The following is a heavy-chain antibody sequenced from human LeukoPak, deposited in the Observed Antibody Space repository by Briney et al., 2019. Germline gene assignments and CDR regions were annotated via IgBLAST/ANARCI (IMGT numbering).Heavy chain of an antibody. CDR1: GFTFRNHG. D-gene: IGHD3-3*01. J-gene: IGHJ2*01. CDR3: VRDRSARFFDF. CDR2: IWYDGSNQ. V-gene: IGHV3-33*01. Sequence: GRSLRLSCAASGFTFRNHGMYWVRQAPGKGLEWVAIIWYDGSNQCYGDSVKGRFTISRDNSKNMLYLQMNSLRAEDTAGYFCVRDRSARFFDFWGRGTLVTVSS.